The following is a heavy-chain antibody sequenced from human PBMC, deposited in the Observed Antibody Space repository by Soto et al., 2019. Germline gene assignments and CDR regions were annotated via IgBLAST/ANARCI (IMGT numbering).Heavy chain of an antibody. CDR2: ISRSGTT. CDR3: ATSLWFGTQVEL. Sequence: QVQLQQWGAGLLKPSETLSLSCAVYGGYFNDNYYTWFRQPPGKGLEWIGEISRSGTTKYIPSLKSRAPTSFDTSKTQVSLKVTSVTAADTAVYYCATSLWFGTQVELWGQGALVTVSS. D-gene: IGHD3-10*01. V-gene: IGHV4-34*01. CDR1: GGYFNDNY. J-gene: IGHJ5*02.